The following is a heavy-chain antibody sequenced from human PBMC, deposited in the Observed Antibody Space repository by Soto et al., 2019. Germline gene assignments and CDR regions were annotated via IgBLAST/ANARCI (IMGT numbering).Heavy chain of an antibody. J-gene: IGHJ4*02. V-gene: IGHV1-3*01. D-gene: IGHD3-10*01. CDR3: AKVTSMVLHY. Sequence: ASVKVSCKASGYTFTKYVIHWVRQAPGQRLEWMGWINAGNGNTKYSQNFQGRVIISRDTSASTAYMELSSLTSEDTAVYYCAKVTSMVLHYWGQGTLVTVSS. CDR1: GYTFTKYV. CDR2: INAGNGNT.